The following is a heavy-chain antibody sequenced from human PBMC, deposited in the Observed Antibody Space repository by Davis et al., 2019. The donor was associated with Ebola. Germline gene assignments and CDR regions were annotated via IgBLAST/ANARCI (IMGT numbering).Heavy chain of an antibody. V-gene: IGHV7-4-1*02. CDR1: GYTFTTYA. CDR3: ARGDYDILTGYYSN. CDR2: INTNTGNP. J-gene: IGHJ4*02. Sequence: ASVKVSCKASGYTFTTYAINWVRQAPGQGLEWMGWINTNTGNPTFAQGFTGRFVFSLDTSVSTAYLQISSLKAEDTAVYYCARGDYDILTGYYSNWGQGTLVTVSS. D-gene: IGHD3-9*01.